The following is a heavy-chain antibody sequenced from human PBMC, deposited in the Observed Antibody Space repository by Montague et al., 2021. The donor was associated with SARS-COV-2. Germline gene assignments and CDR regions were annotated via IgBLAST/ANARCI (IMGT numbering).Heavy chain of an antibody. D-gene: IGHD3-9*01. V-gene: IGHV4-39*07. CDR3: ARDGSLRFGSLTGPRDYSYCSDD. J-gene: IGHJ6*02. CDR2: IYYSGRT. CDR1: GGSISSSSYY. Sequence: SETLSLTCTVSGGSISSSSYYWGWIRQPPGKGLEWIGSIYYSGRTYYNPSLKSRVTISVDTSKNQFSLKLSSVTAADTAVYYCARDGSLRFGSLTGPRDYSYCSDDWGQGTTVTVSS.